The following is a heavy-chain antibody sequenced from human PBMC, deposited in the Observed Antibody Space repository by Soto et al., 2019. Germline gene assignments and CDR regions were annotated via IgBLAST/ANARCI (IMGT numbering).Heavy chain of an antibody. Sequence: SETLSLTCAVYGGSFSGYYWSWIRQPPGKGLEWIGEINHSGSTNYKWSLKSRLTISVDTSKDQFSLKLISVTAADTAVYYCARKYDSSCYYYAWGQGTLVTVSS. J-gene: IGHJ5*02. CDR2: INHSGST. CDR1: GGSFSGYY. CDR3: ARKYDSSCYYYA. V-gene: IGHV4-34*01. D-gene: IGHD3-22*01.